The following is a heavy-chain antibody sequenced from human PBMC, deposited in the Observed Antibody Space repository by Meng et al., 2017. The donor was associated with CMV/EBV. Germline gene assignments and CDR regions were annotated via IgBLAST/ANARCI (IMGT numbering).Heavy chain of an antibody. CDR3: ARAQSGSYAPTPFDY. Sequence: GESLKISCAASGFTFINYAMNWVRQASGKGLEWVSGINWNGGSTGYADSVKGRFTISRDNAKNSLYLQMNSLRAEDTALYYCARAQSGSYAPTPFDYWGQGTLVTVSS. CDR2: INWNGGST. V-gene: IGHV3-20*04. J-gene: IGHJ4*02. D-gene: IGHD1-26*01. CDR1: GFTFINYA.